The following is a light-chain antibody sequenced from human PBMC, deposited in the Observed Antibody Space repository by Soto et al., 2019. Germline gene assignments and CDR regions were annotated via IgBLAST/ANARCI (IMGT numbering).Light chain of an antibody. V-gene: IGLV1-40*01. CDR3: QSYDSSLSGSV. J-gene: IGLJ3*02. Sequence: QLVLTQPPSVSGAPGQRVTISCTGSSSNIGENYDVHWYQQLPGTAPKLLIYANSNRPSGVPDRFSGSKSGTSASLAITGLQAEDEADYYCQSYDSSLSGSVFGGGTKLTVL. CDR2: ANS. CDR1: SSNIGENYD.